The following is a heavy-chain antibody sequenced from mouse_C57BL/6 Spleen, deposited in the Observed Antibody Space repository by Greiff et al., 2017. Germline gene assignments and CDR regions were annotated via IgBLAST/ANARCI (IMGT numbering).Heavy chain of an antibody. CDR3: AKDFPGSY. J-gene: IGHJ3*01. CDR2: INPNNGGT. V-gene: IGHV1-26*01. CDR1: GYTFTDYY. Sequence: VQLQQSGPELVKPGASVKISCKASGYTFTDYYMNWVKQSHGKSLEWIGDINPNNGGTSYNQKFKGKATLTVDKSSSTAYMELRSLTSEDSAVYYCAKDFPGSYWGQGTLVTVSA.